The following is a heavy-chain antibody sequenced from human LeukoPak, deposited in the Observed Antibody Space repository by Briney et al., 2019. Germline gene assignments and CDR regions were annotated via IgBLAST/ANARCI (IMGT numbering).Heavy chain of an antibody. CDR2: ISYDGSNK. CDR3: AKGGSWLPMDV. Sequence: GRSLRLSCAASGFTISSYAMHWVRQAPGKGLEWVAVISYDGSNKYYADSVKGRFTISRDNSKNTLYLQMNSLRAEDTAVYYCAKGGSWLPMDVWGQGTTVTVSS. D-gene: IGHD6-13*01. V-gene: IGHV3-30*04. J-gene: IGHJ6*02. CDR1: GFTISSYA.